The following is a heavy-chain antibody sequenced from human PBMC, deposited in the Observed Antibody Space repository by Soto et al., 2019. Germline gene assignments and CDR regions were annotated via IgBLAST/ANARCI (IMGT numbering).Heavy chain of an antibody. CDR3: VQSRCGGDCLQSYSSHSYYGLDV. D-gene: IGHD2-21*02. CDR1: GLSLSTTGVG. CDR2: IYWDDDK. V-gene: IGHV2-5*02. J-gene: IGHJ6*02. Sequence: QITLKESGPPLVKPTQTLTLTCTFSGLSLSTTGVGVGWIRQPPGKALEWLALIYWDDDKRYSPSLKSRLTITKDTSKNQLVLTMTNMDPVDTATYYCVQSRCGGDCLQSYSSHSYYGLDVWGQGTTVTVSS.